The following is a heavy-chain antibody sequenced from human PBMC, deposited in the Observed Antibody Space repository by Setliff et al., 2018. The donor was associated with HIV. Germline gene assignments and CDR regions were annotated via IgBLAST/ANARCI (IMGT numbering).Heavy chain of an antibody. Sequence: SETLSLTCTVSGGSISSGSYYWSWIRQPAGKGLEWIGHIYTSGSTNYNPSLKSRVTISVDTSENQFSLKLSSVTAADTAVYYCARRLGATVFYYFDYWGQGTLVTVSS. CDR1: GGSISSGSYY. CDR2: IYTSGST. J-gene: IGHJ4*02. V-gene: IGHV4-61*09. CDR3: ARRLGATVFYYFDY. D-gene: IGHD3-16*01.